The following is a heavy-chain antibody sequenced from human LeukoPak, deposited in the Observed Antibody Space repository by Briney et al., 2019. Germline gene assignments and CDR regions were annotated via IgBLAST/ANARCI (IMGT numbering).Heavy chain of an antibody. D-gene: IGHD3-3*01. Sequence: ASVKVSCEASGYTFTGYYMHWVRQAPGQGLEWMGWINPNSGGTNYAQKFQGRVTMTRDTSISTAYMELSRLRSDDTAVYYCARGGYYDFWSGYSDWGQGTLVTVSS. CDR3: ARGGYYDFWSGYSD. CDR2: INPNSGGT. V-gene: IGHV1-2*02. J-gene: IGHJ4*02. CDR1: GYTFTGYY.